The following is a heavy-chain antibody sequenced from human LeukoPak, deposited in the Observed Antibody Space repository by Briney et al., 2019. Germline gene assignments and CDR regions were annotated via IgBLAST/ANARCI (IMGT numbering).Heavy chain of an antibody. Sequence: PGGSLRLSCAASGFTVSSNYMSWVRQAPGKGLEWVSVIYSGGSTYYADSVKGRFTISRDNSKNTLYLQMNSLRAEDTAVYYCAKGAHYGSGWYAAFDYWGQGTLVTVSS. V-gene: IGHV3-53*01. CDR1: GFTVSSNY. CDR3: AKGAHYGSGWYAAFDY. D-gene: IGHD6-19*01. J-gene: IGHJ4*02. CDR2: IYSGGST.